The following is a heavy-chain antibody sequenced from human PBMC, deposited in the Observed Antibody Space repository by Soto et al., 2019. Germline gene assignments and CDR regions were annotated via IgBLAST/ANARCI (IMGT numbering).Heavy chain of an antibody. CDR1: GYTFTSYD. D-gene: IGHD6-6*01. V-gene: IGHV1-8*01. CDR3: ASGRVRYSRSNYFKH. J-gene: IGHJ1*01. Sequence: QVQLVQSGAEVKKPGASVKVSCKASGYTFTSYDINWVRQATGQGPEWMGWMNPDRGHTGYARMFRGRVSMTRNTSTVTDYVKQRSLRYADTEFYSFASGRVRYSRSNYFKHWGRGTLVTDTS. CDR2: MNPDRGHT.